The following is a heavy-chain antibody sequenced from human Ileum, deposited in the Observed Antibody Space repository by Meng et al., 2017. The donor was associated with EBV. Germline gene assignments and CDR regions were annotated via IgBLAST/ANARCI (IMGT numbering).Heavy chain of an antibody. CDR2: ISYDGSTK. Sequence: QVLGSGVGVVQAWRTLDCSGAASGFTFSDSGMHWVRQAPGKGLEWVAVISYDGSTKYYVDSVKGRFTISRDNSKSTLYLQMNSLRDEDTAVYYCAKEEVSRRFDYWGQGTLVTVSS. D-gene: IGHD5/OR15-5a*01. CDR3: AKEEVSRRFDY. J-gene: IGHJ4*02. V-gene: IGHV3-30*18. CDR1: GFTFSDSG.